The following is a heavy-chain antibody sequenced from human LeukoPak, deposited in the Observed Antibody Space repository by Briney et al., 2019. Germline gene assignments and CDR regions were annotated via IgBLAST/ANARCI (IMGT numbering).Heavy chain of an antibody. J-gene: IGHJ6*03. Sequence: GGSLRLSCAASGFTFSSYWMSWVRQAPGKGLEWVANINQDGSEKYYVDSVKGRFTISRDNAKNSLYLQMNSVRAEDTAVYYCARGKTGTDYYYYYMDVWGKGTTVTVSS. CDR1: GFTFSSYW. V-gene: IGHV3-7*01. D-gene: IGHD1-1*01. CDR3: ARGKTGTDYYYYYMDV. CDR2: INQDGSEK.